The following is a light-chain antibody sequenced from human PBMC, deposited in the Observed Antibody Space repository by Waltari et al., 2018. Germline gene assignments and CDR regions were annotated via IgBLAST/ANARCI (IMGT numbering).Light chain of an antibody. V-gene: IGLV2-23*02. CDR2: EVS. Sequence: QSALTQPASVSGSPGQSITISCTGTSSDVGSNNFVSWYQQHPGKAPKLMIYEVSKRPSGVSHRFSGSKSGNTASLTISGLQAEDEADYYCCSYAGSPWVFGGGTKLTVL. CDR3: CSYAGSPWV. J-gene: IGLJ3*02. CDR1: SSDVGSNNF.